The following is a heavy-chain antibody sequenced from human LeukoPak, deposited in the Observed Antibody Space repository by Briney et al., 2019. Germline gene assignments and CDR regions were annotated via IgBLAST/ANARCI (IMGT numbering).Heavy chain of an antibody. J-gene: IGHJ4*02. Sequence: PGGSLRLSCAASGFTFDDYAMHWVRQAPGKGLEWVSGITWNSDNIDYADSVRGRFTISRDNAKNSLYLQMNSLRAEDTALYYCTKDTSRAHYNTIDYWGQGTLVTVSS. D-gene: IGHD3-22*01. CDR3: TKDTSRAHYNTIDY. CDR1: GFTFDDYA. V-gene: IGHV3-9*01. CDR2: ITWNSDNI.